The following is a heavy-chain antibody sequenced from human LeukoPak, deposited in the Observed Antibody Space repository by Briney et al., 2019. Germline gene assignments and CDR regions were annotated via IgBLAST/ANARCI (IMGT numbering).Heavy chain of an antibody. D-gene: IGHD3-9*01. Sequence: ASVKVSCTASGYTFTSYAMHWVRQAPGQRLEWMGRINAGNGNTKYSQKFQGRVTITRDTSASTAYMELSSLRSEDTAVYYCARAPPTITILGYWGQGTLVTVSS. J-gene: IGHJ4*02. V-gene: IGHV1-3*01. CDR3: ARAPPTITILGY. CDR1: GYTFTSYA. CDR2: INAGNGNT.